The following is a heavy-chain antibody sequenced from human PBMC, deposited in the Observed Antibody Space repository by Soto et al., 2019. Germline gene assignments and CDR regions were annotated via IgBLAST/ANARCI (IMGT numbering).Heavy chain of an antibody. D-gene: IGHD3-22*01. CDR1: GGSISSSSYY. J-gene: IGHJ4*02. V-gene: IGHV4-39*01. CDR3: ARIHYYDSSGYYFDY. Sequence: PSETLSLTCTVSGGSISSSSYYWGWIRQPPGKGLEWIGSIYYSGSTYYNPSLKSRVTISVDTSKNQFSLKLSSVTAADTAVYYCARIHYYDSSGYYFDYWGQGTLVTVSS. CDR2: IYYSGST.